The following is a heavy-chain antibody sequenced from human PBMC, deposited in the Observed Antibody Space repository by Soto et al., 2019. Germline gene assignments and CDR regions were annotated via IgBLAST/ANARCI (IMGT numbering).Heavy chain of an antibody. CDR1: GFTFSSFH. CDR2: ITSSSDTL. Sequence: EVQLVESGGGLVQPGGSLRLSCAASGFTFSSFHMNWVRQAPGRGLEWVAYITSSSDTLYYSDSVKGRFTISRDNGKNSLFLQMNSLRDEDTAVYYCARVVVVIPPGYYYAMDVWGQGTTVTVSS. CDR3: ARVVVVIPPGYYYAMDV. J-gene: IGHJ6*02. V-gene: IGHV3-48*02. D-gene: IGHD3-22*01.